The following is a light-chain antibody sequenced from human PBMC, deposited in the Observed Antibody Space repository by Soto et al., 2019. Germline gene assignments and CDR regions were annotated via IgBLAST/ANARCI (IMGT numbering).Light chain of an antibody. CDR1: QSVSSSY. Sequence: EIVLKQSPGTLYLSPEERATLSCRASQSVSSSYVAWYQQKPGQAPGLLIYGASSKATGIPDRFSGSGTGTDFTLATSRLEPEGFAVYYSQQYGRSPYTFGQGTKLEIK. CDR3: QQYGRSPYT. CDR2: GAS. V-gene: IGKV3-20*01. J-gene: IGKJ2*01.